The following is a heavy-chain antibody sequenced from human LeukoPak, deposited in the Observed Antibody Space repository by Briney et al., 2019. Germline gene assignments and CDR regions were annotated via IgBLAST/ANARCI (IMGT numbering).Heavy chain of an antibody. CDR3: ARDSQIAAYFPYYFDY. Sequence: GSSVTVSCMSSVCTFTEYFMHWVRQAPGQGVEGMGCINLNSGDTNYEQKFQGRVTMTRDTSISTAYMELSRLRSDDTAVYYCARDSQIAAYFPYYFDYWGQGALVSVSS. CDR1: VCTFTEYF. V-gene: IGHV1-2*02. CDR2: INLNSGDT. D-gene: IGHD6-13*01. J-gene: IGHJ4*02.